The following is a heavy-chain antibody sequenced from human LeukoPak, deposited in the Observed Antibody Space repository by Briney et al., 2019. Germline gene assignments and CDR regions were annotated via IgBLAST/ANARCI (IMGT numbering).Heavy chain of an antibody. D-gene: IGHD5-18*01. CDR3: ANTKTVTPGPFDI. V-gene: IGHV4-59*08. CDR2: IYYSGTT. CDR1: GDSISSYY. J-gene: IGHJ3*02. Sequence: SETLSLTCTVSGDSISSYYWTWIRQPPGKGLEWIGYIYYSGTTSYNPSLKSRVTISLDTSKNRFSLRLSSVTAADTAVYYCANTKTVTPGPFDIWGQGTMVTVSS.